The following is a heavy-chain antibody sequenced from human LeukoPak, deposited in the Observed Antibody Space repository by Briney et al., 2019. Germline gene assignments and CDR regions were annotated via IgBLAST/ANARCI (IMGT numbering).Heavy chain of an antibody. D-gene: IGHD3-16*02. J-gene: IGHJ5*02. V-gene: IGHV1-18*04. CDR1: GYTFTGYY. CDR2: ISAYNGNT. CDR3: ARVMITFGGVIVDNWFDP. Sequence: ASVKVSCKASGYTFTGYYMHWVRQAPGQGLEWMGWISAYNGNTNYAQKLQGRVTMTTDTSTSTAYMELRSLRSDDTAVYYCARVMITFGGVIVDNWFDPWGQGTLVTVSS.